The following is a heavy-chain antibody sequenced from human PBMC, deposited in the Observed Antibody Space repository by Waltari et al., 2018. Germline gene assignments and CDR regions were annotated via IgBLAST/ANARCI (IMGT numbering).Heavy chain of an antibody. CDR1: GYPFTGYY. J-gene: IGHJ4*02. CDR2: INPNSGGT. Sequence: QVQLVQSGAEVKKPGASVKVSCQASGYPFTGYYMHWVRQAPGQGLEWMGWINPNSGGTNYAQKFQGRVTMTRDTSISTAYMELSRLRSDDTAVYYCARDVGYSYGSTIDYWGQGTLVTVSS. D-gene: IGHD5-18*01. V-gene: IGHV1-2*02. CDR3: ARDVGYSYGSTIDY.